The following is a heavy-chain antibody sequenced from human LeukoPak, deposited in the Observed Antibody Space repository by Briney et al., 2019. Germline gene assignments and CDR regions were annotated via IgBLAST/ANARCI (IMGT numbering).Heavy chain of an antibody. CDR3: ATLAAAGTLVDY. CDR2: INSDGSST. J-gene: IGHJ4*02. V-gene: IGHV3-74*01. CDR1: GFAFSNNW. Sequence: GGSLRLSCAASGFAFSNNWMHWVRQAPGKGLLWVSRINSDGSSTSYADSVKARFTISRDNAKNTLYLQMNSLRAEDTAVYYCATLAAAGTLVDYWGQGTLVTVSS. D-gene: IGHD6-13*01.